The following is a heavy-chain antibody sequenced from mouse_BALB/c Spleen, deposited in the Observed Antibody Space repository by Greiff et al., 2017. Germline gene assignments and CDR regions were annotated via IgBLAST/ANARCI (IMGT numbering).Heavy chain of an antibody. CDR1: GFTFSDYY. CDR3: ARGDYYGSPYFDY. Sequence: EVMLVESGGGLVQPGGSLKLSCAASGFTFSDYYMYWVRQTPEKRLEWVATISDGGSYTYYPDSVKGRFTISRDNAKNNLYLQMSSLKSEDTAMYYCARGDYYGSPYFDYWGQGTTLTVSS. V-gene: IGHV5-4*02. CDR2: ISDGGSYT. J-gene: IGHJ2*01. D-gene: IGHD1-1*01.